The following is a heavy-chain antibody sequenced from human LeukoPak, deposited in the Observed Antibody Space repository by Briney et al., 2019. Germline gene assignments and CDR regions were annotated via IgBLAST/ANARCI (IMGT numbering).Heavy chain of an antibody. D-gene: IGHD4/OR15-4a*01. V-gene: IGHV3-23*01. CDR1: GFTFTSYA. CDR2: ISGSGGST. Sequence: PGGSLRLSCAASGFTFTSYAMSWVRQVSGKGLEWVSAISGSGGSTYYADSVKGRFTISRDNSKNTLYLQMKSLRAEDTAVYYCAKEIYGDPTGGRFQHWGQGTLVTVSS. J-gene: IGHJ1*01. CDR3: AKEIYGDPTGGRFQH.